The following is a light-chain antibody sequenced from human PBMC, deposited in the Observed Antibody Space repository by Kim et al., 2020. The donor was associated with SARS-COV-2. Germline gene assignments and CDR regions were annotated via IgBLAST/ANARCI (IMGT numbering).Light chain of an antibody. CDR3: CSYAGSSTFFV. Sequence: QSITISCTGTSSDVGSYNLVSWYQQHPGKAPNLMIYEGSKRPSGVSNRFSGSKSGNTASLTISGLQAEDEADYYCCSYAGSSTFFVFGTGTKVTVL. CDR1: SSDVGSYNL. CDR2: EGS. J-gene: IGLJ1*01. V-gene: IGLV2-23*03.